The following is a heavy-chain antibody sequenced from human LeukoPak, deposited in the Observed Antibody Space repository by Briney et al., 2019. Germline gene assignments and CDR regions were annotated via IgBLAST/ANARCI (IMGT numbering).Heavy chain of an antibody. Sequence: SETLSLTCTVSGYSISSGYYWGWIRHPPGKGLEWIGSIYHSGSTYYNPSLKSRVTISVDTSKNQFSLKLSSVTAADTAVYYCARAIESYYYDSSGYHSGYYFDYWGQGTLVTVSS. CDR2: IYHSGST. D-gene: IGHD3-22*01. CDR1: GYSISSGYY. V-gene: IGHV4-38-2*02. CDR3: ARAIESYYYDSSGYHSGYYFDY. J-gene: IGHJ4*02.